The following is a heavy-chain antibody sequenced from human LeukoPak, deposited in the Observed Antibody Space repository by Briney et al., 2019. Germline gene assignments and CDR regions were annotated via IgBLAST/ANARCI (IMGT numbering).Heavy chain of an antibody. CDR2: FDPEDGET. V-gene: IGHV1-24*01. CDR3: ATDPPNDYGDYDDAFDI. Sequence: ASVKVSCKVYGYTLTELSMHWVRQAPGKGLEWMGGFDPEDGETIYAQKFQGRVTMTEDTSTDTDYMELSSLRSEDTAVYYCATDPPNDYGDYDDAFDIWGQGTMVTVSS. D-gene: IGHD4-17*01. CDR1: GYTLTELS. J-gene: IGHJ3*02.